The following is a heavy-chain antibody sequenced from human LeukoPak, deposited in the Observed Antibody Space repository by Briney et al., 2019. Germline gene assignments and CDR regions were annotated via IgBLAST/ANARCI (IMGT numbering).Heavy chain of an antibody. D-gene: IGHD6-13*01. CDR3: ARHFSSSAVRGYYYYYMDV. V-gene: IGHV5-51*01. J-gene: IGHJ6*03. CDR2: IYPGDSDT. Sequence: GESLKISFKGSGYSFTSYWIGWVRQMPGKGLEWMGIIYPGDSDTRYSPSFQGQVTISADKSISTAYLQWSSLKASDTAVYYCARHFSSSAVRGYYYYYMDVWGKGTTVTVSS. CDR1: GYSFTSYW.